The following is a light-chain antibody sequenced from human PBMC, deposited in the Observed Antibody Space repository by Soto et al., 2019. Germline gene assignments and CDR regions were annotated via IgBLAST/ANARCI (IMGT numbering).Light chain of an antibody. CDR2: EVD. CDR1: SSDVGSYNL. CDR3: CAYANSITFVI. V-gene: IGLV2-23*02. Sequence: QSALTQPASVSGSPGQSISISCTGTSSDVGSYNLVSWYQQHPGKAPKLMIYEVDKRPSGVSNRCSGSKSGTTASLTISGLQAEDEVDYYCCAYANSITFVIFGGGTKLTVL. J-gene: IGLJ2*01.